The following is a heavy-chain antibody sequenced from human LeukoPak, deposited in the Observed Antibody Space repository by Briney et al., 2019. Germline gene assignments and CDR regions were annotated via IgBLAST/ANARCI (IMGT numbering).Heavy chain of an antibody. V-gene: IGHV3-23*01. Sequence: GGSLRLSCAASGFTFSNYAMNWVRQAPGKGLEWVSTITGSGGSTYYADSVKGRFTISRDNSKNTLYLQMNSLRAEDTAVYYCAKEGRALPFDYWGQGTLVTVSS. CDR1: GFTFSNYA. D-gene: IGHD1-26*01. CDR3: AKEGRALPFDY. J-gene: IGHJ4*02. CDR2: ITGSGGST.